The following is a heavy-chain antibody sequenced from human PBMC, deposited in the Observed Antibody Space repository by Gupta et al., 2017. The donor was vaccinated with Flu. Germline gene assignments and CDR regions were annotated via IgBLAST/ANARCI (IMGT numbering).Heavy chain of an antibody. J-gene: IGHJ6*02. CDR2: IIPILGTA. D-gene: IGHD5-18*01. Sequence: QVQLVQSGAEVNNTGSSVRVSCKAAGGTCSSYAIRWGRQAPGPGLEWMGVIIPILGTANYAQKFQGRVTITADESTSTDYMELSSLRSEDTAVYYCARDRDTAPRYYGMDVWGQGTTVTVSS. CDR3: ARDRDTAPRYYGMDV. V-gene: IGHV1-69*01. CDR1: GGTCSSYA.